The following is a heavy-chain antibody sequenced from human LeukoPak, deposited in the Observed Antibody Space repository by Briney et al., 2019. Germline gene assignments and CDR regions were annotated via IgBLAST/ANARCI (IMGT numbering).Heavy chain of an antibody. D-gene: IGHD2-2*01. J-gene: IGHJ3*02. Sequence: ASVKVSCKASGYTFTSYEISWVRQAPGQGLQWMGWMSPNSGNTGYAQKFQGRVTITRSTSINTAYMELSSLRSDDTAVYYCARGATKCSSTSCATALDIWGQGTMVTVSS. CDR1: GYTFTSYE. V-gene: IGHV1-8*01. CDR2: MSPNSGNT. CDR3: ARGATKCSSTSCATALDI.